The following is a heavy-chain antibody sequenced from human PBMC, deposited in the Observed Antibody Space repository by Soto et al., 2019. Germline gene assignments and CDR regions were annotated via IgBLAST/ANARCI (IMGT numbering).Heavy chain of an antibody. D-gene: IGHD3-10*01. CDR3: ARGPLDYGSVSPDYYYGMDV. J-gene: IGHJ6*02. CDR1: GGTFSSYA. CDR2: IIPIFGTA. V-gene: IGHV1-69*01. Sequence: QVQLVQSGAEVKKPGSSVKVSCKASGGTFSSYAISWVRQAPGQGLEWMGGIIPIFGTANYAQKFQGRVTIAADESTSTAYMELSSLRSEDTAVYYCARGPLDYGSVSPDYYYGMDVWGQGTTVTVSS.